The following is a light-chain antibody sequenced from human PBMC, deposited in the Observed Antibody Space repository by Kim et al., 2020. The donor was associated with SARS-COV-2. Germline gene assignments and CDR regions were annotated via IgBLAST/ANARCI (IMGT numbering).Light chain of an antibody. CDR2: AAS. CDR3: QQSYNTLYS. CDR1: QSINNY. Sequence: SASVGDRVTITCRASQSINNYLNWYQQKPGKAPKLLIYAASSLLSGVPSRFRGSGSGKDFTLTISSLQPEDFAIYCCQQSYNTLYSFGQGTKLEI. V-gene: IGKV1-39*01. J-gene: IGKJ2*03.